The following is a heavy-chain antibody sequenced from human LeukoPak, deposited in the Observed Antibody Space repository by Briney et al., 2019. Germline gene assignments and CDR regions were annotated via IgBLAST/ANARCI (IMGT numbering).Heavy chain of an antibody. V-gene: IGHV3-48*03. CDR1: GFTFSSYE. D-gene: IGHD3-10*01. Sequence: QSGGSLRLSCAASGFTFSSYEMNWVRQAPGKGLEWVSYISSSGSTIYYADSVKGRFTISRDNAKNSLYLQMNSLRAEDTAVYYCARLRGGSGSYSKYYYYYMDVWGKGTTVTVSS. CDR3: ARLRGGSGSYSKYYYYYMDV. CDR2: ISSSGSTI. J-gene: IGHJ6*03.